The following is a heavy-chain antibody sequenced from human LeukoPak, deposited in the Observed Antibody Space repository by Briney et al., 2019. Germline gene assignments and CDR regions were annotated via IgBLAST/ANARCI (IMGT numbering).Heavy chain of an antibody. CDR2: INPSGGNT. V-gene: IGHV1-46*01. CDR3: ARDGTRGYSSGWYSP. J-gene: IGHJ4*02. Sequence: ASVKVSCKASGYTFTSYYMHWVRQAPGQGLEWMGIINPSGGNTNYAQKLQGRVTMTTDTSTSTAYMELRSLRSDDTAVYYCARDGTRGYSSGWYSPWGQGTLVTVSS. CDR1: GYTFTSYY. D-gene: IGHD6-19*01.